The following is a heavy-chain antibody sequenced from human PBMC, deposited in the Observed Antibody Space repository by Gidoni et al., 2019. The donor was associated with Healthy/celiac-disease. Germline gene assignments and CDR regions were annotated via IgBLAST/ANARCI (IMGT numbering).Heavy chain of an antibody. CDR2: IIPIFGTA. J-gene: IGHJ6*02. CDR1: GGTFSSYA. Sequence: QVQLVQSGAEVKKPGSSVKVSCKASGGTFSSYAISWVRQAPGQGLEWMGGIIPIFGTANYAQKFQGRVTITADKSTSTAYMELSSLRSEDTAVYYCARDVVGAKKVSYYGMDVWGQGTTVTVSS. V-gene: IGHV1-69*06. CDR3: ARDVVGAKKVSYYGMDV. D-gene: IGHD1-26*01.